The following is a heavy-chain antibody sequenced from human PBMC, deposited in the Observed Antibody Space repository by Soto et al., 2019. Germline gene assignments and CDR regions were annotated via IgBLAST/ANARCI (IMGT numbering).Heavy chain of an antibody. J-gene: IGHJ5*02. CDR2: MNTGSGKT. V-gene: IGHV1-8*02. CDR1: GYTFINYD. CDR3: ARMASFGTLNWFDP. Sequence: QVQLVQSGAEVKEPGASVRVSCKASGYTFINYDISWVRQATGQGLEWMGWMNTGSGKTGYANKFQGRVTMTRDASTSTAHPELSSLTSEDTAVYYCARMASFGTLNWFDPWGQGTLGTVSS. D-gene: IGHD3-16*01.